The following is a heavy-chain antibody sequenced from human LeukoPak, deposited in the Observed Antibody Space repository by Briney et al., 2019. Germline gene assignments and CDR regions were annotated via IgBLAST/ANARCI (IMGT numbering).Heavy chain of an antibody. CDR3: ARDYGAYDILTGYYKDFDY. Sequence: GGSLRLSCAASGFTFSSYAMHWVRQAPGKGLEWVAVISYDGSNKYYADSVKGRFTISRDNSKNTLYLQMNSLRAEDTAVYYCARDYGAYDILTGYYKDFDYWGQGTLVTVSS. D-gene: IGHD3-9*01. CDR2: ISYDGSNK. J-gene: IGHJ4*02. CDR1: GFTFSSYA. V-gene: IGHV3-30-3*01.